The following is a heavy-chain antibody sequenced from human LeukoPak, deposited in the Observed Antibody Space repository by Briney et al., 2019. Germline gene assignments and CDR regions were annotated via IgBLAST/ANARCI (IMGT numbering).Heavy chain of an antibody. CDR1: GYSISSGYY. Sequence: PSETLSLTCAVSGYSISSGYYWGWIRQPPGKGLEWIGSIYHSGSTYYNPSLKSRVTISVDTSKNQFSLKLSSVTAADSAVYYCAREPSYDSSGIDYWGQGTLVTVSS. D-gene: IGHD3-22*01. CDR3: AREPSYDSSGIDY. J-gene: IGHJ4*02. CDR2: IYHSGST. V-gene: IGHV4-38-2*02.